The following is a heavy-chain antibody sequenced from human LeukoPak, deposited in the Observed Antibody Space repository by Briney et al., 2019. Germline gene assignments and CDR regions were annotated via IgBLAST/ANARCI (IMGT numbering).Heavy chain of an antibody. CDR2: IWYDGSNK. V-gene: IGHV3-33*01. Sequence: GRSLILSCAASGFTFSSYGMHWVRQAPGKGLEWVAVIWYDGSNKYYVDSVKGRFTISRDNSKNTLSLQMNSLRAEDTAVYYCARDLEEAGKAFDYWGQGTLVTVSS. J-gene: IGHJ4*02. CDR3: ARDLEEAGKAFDY. CDR1: GFTFSSYG. D-gene: IGHD6-13*01.